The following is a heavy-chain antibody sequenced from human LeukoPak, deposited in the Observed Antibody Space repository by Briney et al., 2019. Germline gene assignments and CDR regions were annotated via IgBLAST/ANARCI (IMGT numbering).Heavy chain of an antibody. Sequence: GGSLRLSCAASGFDLGHYEVNWVRQAPGKGLEWIAHISVRAATIYYGDSVEGRFTISRDDAKNSLFLQMNSLRAEDTAVYYCARRYSSGWYFTYYGMDVWGQGTTVTVSS. V-gene: IGHV3-48*03. CDR3: ARRYSSGWYFTYYGMDV. CDR2: ISVRAATI. CDR1: GFDLGHYE. D-gene: IGHD6-19*01. J-gene: IGHJ6*02.